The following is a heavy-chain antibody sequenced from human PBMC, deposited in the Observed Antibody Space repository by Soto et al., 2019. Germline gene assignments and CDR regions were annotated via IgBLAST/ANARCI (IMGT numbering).Heavy chain of an antibody. J-gene: IGHJ4*02. CDR2: ISYDGSNK. Sequence: AGGSLRLSCAASGFTFSSYGMHWVRQAPGKGLEWVAVISYDGSNKYYADSVKGRFTISRDNSKNTLYLQMNSLRAEDTAVYYCAKGQNPYYDFWSGYYPEFDYWGQGTLVTVSS. V-gene: IGHV3-30*18. CDR3: AKGQNPYYDFWSGYYPEFDY. CDR1: GFTFSSYG. D-gene: IGHD3-3*01.